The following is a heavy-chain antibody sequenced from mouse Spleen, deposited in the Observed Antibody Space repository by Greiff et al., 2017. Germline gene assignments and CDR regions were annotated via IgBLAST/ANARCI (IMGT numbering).Heavy chain of an antibody. CDR1: GFSLTSYG. V-gene: IGHV2-2*01. D-gene: IGHD2-12*01. Sequence: QVQLQQSGPGLVKPSQSLSITCTVSGFSLTSYGVHWVSQSPGKGLEWLGVIWSGGSTDYNADFISRLSISKDNSKSQVFFKMNSLQADDTAIYYCARREGSYYSYAMDYWGQGTSVTVSA. CDR3: ARREGSYYSYAMDY. J-gene: IGHJ4*01. CDR2: IWSGGST.